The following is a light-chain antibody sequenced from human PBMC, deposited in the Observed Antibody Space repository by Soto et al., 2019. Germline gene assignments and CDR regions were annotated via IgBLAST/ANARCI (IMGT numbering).Light chain of an antibody. J-gene: IGKJ4*01. V-gene: IGKV1-5*03. CDR3: QQFNSYPLT. Sequence: DIPMTQSPSTLSASVGDRVTITCRASQSIGDWLAWYQQKAGKAPKLLIYKASSLESGVPSRFSGSGSGTEFTLTISSLQPDDFATYYCQQFNSYPLTFGGGTKVEIK. CDR2: KAS. CDR1: QSIGDW.